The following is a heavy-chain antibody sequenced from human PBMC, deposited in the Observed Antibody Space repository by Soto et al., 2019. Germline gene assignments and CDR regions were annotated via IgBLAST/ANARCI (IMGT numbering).Heavy chain of an antibody. CDR2: VSIGGST. V-gene: IGHV3-23*01. CDR3: AKRRGAGGHFDY. Sequence: DVQLLESGGGLVQPEGSLRLSCAASGFTFSSYAMGWVRQGPGKGLEWVAVVSIGGSTHYADSVRGRFTTSRDNSKNTPSLQMNSLTAEDTAVYFCAKRRGAGGHFDYWGQGALVTVSS. J-gene: IGHJ4*02. CDR1: GFTFSSYA. D-gene: IGHD2-15*01.